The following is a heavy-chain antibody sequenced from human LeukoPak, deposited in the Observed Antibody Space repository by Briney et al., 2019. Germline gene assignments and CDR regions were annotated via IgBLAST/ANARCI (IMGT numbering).Heavy chain of an antibody. CDR2: ISGSGTTT. Sequence: GGSLRLSCAASGLTFRSYVMTWVRQAPGKGLEWVSSISGSGTTTYFADSVKGRFTISRDNSKGSLYLQMNSLRDEDTAIYYCAQDRGYNDPFRYFDHWGQGTLVTVSS. V-gene: IGHV3-23*01. CDR1: GLTFRSYV. J-gene: IGHJ4*02. D-gene: IGHD5-18*01. CDR3: AQDRGYNDPFRYFDH.